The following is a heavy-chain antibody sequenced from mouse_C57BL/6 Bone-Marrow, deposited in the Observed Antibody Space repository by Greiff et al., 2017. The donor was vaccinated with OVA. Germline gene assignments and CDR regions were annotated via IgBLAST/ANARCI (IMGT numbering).Heavy chain of an antibody. J-gene: IGHJ1*03. V-gene: IGHV5-15*01. Sequence: EVQRVESGGGLVQPGGSLKLSCAASGFTFSDYGMAWVRQAPRKGPEWVAFISNLVYSIYYADTVTGRFTISRENAKNTLYLEMSSLRSEDTAMYYCARQRRITTRYFDVWGTGTTVTVSS. CDR2: ISNLVYSI. D-gene: IGHD1-1*01. CDR3: ARQRRITTRYFDV. CDR1: GFTFSDYG.